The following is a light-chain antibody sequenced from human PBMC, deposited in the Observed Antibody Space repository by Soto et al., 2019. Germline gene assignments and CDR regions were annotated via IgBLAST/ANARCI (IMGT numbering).Light chain of an antibody. CDR3: VSYTSSTTYV. V-gene: IGLV2-14*03. J-gene: IGLJ1*01. CDR1: SSDVGGSNF. Sequence: QSVLAQPASVSDSPGQSITISCTGTSSDVGGSNFVSWYQQHPGKPPKLIIYDVANRPSGVSNRFSGSKSGSTASLIISRXQTEDEADYYCVSYTSSTTYVFGTGTKVTV. CDR2: DVA.